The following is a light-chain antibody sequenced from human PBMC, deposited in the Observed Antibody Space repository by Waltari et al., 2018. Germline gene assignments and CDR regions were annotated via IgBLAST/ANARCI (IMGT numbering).Light chain of an antibody. V-gene: IGKV3-11*01. CDR2: GAS. J-gene: IGKJ5*01. CDR3: QQRSKWPPT. Sequence: EIVLAQSPATLSLSPGERATLSCRASQSISSYLAWYQQKPGQAPSLRIYGASYRATGIPARFSGSGAGTDFTLTISSLEPEDFAVYYCQQRSKWPPTFGQGTRLEIK. CDR1: QSISSY.